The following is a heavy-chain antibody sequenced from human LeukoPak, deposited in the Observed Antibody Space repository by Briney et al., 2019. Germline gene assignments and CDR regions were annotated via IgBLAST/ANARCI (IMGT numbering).Heavy chain of an antibody. CDR3: ARDPNCSGGSCYTS. CDR2: TYYSGST. D-gene: IGHD2-15*01. V-gene: IGHV4-31*03. CDR1: GGSISSGGYY. Sequence: TSETLSLTCTVSGGSISSGGYYWSWLRQHPGKGLEWIGYTYYSGSTYYNPSLKSRVTISVDTSKNQFSLKLSSVTAADTAVYYCARDPNCSGGSCYTSWGQGTLVTVSS. J-gene: IGHJ4*02.